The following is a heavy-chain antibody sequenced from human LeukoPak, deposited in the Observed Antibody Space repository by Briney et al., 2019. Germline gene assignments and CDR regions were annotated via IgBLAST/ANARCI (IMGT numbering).Heavy chain of an antibody. CDR3: ARVSIRGLRFLEQGEGRYYFDY. J-gene: IGHJ4*02. D-gene: IGHD3-3*01. Sequence: SVKVSCKASGGTFSSYAISWVRQAPGQGLEWMGGIIPIFGTANYAQKFQGRVTITADESTSTAYMELSSLRPEDTAVYYCARVSIRGLRFLEQGEGRYYFDYWGQGTLVTVSS. CDR2: IIPIFGTA. V-gene: IGHV1-69*01. CDR1: GGTFSSYA.